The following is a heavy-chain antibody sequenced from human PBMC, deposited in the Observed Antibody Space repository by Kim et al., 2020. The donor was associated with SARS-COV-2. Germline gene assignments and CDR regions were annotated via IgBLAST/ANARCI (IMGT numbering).Heavy chain of an antibody. V-gene: IGHV3-30*04. CDR1: GFTFSSYA. CDR3: ARERGILWFGEGMDV. D-gene: IGHD3-10*01. J-gene: IGHJ6*02. CDR2: ISYDGSNK. Sequence: GGSLRLSCAASGFTFSSYAMHWVRQAPGKGLEWVAVISYDGSNKYYADSVKGRFTISRDNSKNTLYLQMNSLRAEDTAVYYCARERGILWFGEGMDVWGQGTTVTVSS.